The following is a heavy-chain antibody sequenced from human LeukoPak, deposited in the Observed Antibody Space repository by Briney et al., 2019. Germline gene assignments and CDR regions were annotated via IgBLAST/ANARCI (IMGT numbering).Heavy chain of an antibody. V-gene: IGHV3-48*01. J-gene: IGHJ4*02. CDR1: GFTFSSYS. Sequence: PGGSLRLSCAASGFTFSSYSMNWVRQAPGKGLEWVSYISPGNSTKYYADSVKGRFTISRDNAKNSLYLQMNSLRAEDTAVYYCARGDGYWGQGILVTVSS. CDR3: ARGDGY. CDR2: ISPGNSTK.